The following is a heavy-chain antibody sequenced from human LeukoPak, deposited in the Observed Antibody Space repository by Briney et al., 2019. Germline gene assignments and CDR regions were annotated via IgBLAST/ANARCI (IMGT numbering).Heavy chain of an antibody. CDR2: ISSSSSYI. CDR3: AGDMDYPVEYYYYYMDV. D-gene: IGHD3/OR15-3a*01. Sequence: PGGSLRLSCAASGFTFSSYSMNWVRQAPGRGLEWVSSISSSSSYIYYADSLKGRFTISRDNAKNSLYLQMNSLRAEDTAVYYCAGDMDYPVEYYYYYMDVWGKGTTVTVSS. J-gene: IGHJ6*03. V-gene: IGHV3-21*01. CDR1: GFTFSSYS.